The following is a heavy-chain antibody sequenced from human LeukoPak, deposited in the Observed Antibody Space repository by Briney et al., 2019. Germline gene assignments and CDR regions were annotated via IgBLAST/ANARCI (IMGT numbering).Heavy chain of an antibody. CDR3: ARRGSYYGDSTDY. J-gene: IGHJ4*02. V-gene: IGHV3-64*01. CDR2: ISSNGGST. Sequence: GGSLRLSCAASGFTFSSYAMHWVRQAPGKGLQYVSAISSNGGSTYYANSVKGRFTISRDNSKNTLYLQMGSLRAEDMAVYYCARRGSYYGDSTDYWGQGTLVTVSS. D-gene: IGHD1-26*01. CDR1: GFTFSSYA.